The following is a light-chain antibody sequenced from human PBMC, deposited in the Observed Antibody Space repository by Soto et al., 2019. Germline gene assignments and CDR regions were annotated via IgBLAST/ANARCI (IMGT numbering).Light chain of an antibody. V-gene: IGKV1-5*03. Sequence: SHSTLSWGIGDRVPINARASQSIGYWLAWHQQKPGKQPKVLIYKESTLESGVPSRFSGSGSGTEFTLTISSLEPDDFATYYRKQYNSYWTGGQGTPVAIK. J-gene: IGKJ1*01. CDR1: QSIGYW. CDR3: KQYNSYWT. CDR2: KES.